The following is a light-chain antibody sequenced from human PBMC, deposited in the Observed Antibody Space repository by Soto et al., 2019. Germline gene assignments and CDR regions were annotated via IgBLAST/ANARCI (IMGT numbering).Light chain of an antibody. CDR1: QSISLY. J-gene: IGKJ1*01. V-gene: IGKV1-39*01. Sequence: EIQITQSPSYLSASVGDRVTITCRASQSISLYLNWYQHKTGKAPKLLIYAASSLQSGVPSRFSGSGSGTDFTLTISSLQPEDFATYYCQQSYSTPWTFGQGTKVEIK. CDR3: QQSYSTPWT. CDR2: AAS.